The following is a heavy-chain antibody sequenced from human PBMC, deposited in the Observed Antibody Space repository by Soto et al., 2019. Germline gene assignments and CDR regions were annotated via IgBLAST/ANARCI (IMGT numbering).Heavy chain of an antibody. CDR1: VYAFSADY. V-gene: IGHV1-2*02. J-gene: IGHJ6*02. D-gene: IGHD2-2*03. Sequence: ASVKGSCKAAVYAFSADYRCWGRQAPGQGLEWMGWINPNSSGTDYAQKFQGRVTMTRDTSISTAYMELSSLRSDDTAVYYCARDVEIVIIPATLLDVWGQGTTVTVSS. CDR3: ARDVEIVIIPATLLDV. CDR2: INPNSSGT.